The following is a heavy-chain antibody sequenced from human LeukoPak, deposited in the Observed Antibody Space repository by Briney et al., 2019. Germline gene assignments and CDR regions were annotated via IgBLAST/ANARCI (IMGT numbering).Heavy chain of an antibody. CDR1: GFRFSSYG. CDR2: ISSSSTI. J-gene: IGHJ4*02. D-gene: IGHD3-10*01. V-gene: IGHV3-48*01. Sequence: GGSLRLSCAASGFRFSSYGLNWVRQAPGKGLEWVSYISSSSTIYYADSVKGRFTISRDNAKNSLYLQMNGLKPEDTAVYFCAKDWGSKFASGSSYLDSWGQGTLVTVSS. CDR3: AKDWGSKFASGSSYLDS.